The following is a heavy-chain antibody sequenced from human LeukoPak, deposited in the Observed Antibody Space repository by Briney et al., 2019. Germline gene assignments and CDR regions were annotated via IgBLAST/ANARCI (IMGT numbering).Heavy chain of an antibody. Sequence: SETLSLTCTVSDGSISDYYWSWIRQPPGKGLEWIGYIYFSGTTNYNPSPKSRVTISLDTSKDQFSLKLSSVTAADTAVYYCARERHDFWSGHDYWGQGTLVTVSS. D-gene: IGHD3-3*01. V-gene: IGHV4-59*12. J-gene: IGHJ4*02. CDR2: IYFSGTT. CDR1: DGSISDYY. CDR3: ARERHDFWSGHDY.